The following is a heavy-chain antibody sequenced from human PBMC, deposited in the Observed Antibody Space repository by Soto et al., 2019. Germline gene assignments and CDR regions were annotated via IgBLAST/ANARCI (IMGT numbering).Heavy chain of an antibody. CDR3: AKEGGRLWVGGSDY. J-gene: IGHJ4*02. CDR2: ISGSGGST. CDR1: GFTFSSYA. D-gene: IGHD3-10*01. Sequence: EVQLLESGGGLVQPGGSLRLSCAASGFTFSSYAMSWVRQAPGKGLEWVSAISGSGGSTYYADSVTGRFTISRDNSKNTLYLQMNSLGAEDTAEYYCAKEGGRLWVGGSDYWGQGTLVTVSS. V-gene: IGHV3-23*01.